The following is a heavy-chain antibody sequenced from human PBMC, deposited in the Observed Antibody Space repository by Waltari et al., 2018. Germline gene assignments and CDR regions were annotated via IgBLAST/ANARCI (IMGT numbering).Heavy chain of an antibody. CDR3: AKDARPSIHWFDP. CDR2: ISSDGNSK. D-gene: IGHD6-6*01. CDR1: GSTFSSDG. V-gene: IGHV3-30*18. J-gene: IGHJ5*02. Sequence: QEQLVESGGGVAQPGRSLRLSCAASGSTFSSDGMHWVRQAPGKGLEWVAVISSDGNSKFYADSVQGRFTISRDISKSILYLQMNSLRPEDTAIYYCAKDARPSIHWFDPWGQGTLVTVSS.